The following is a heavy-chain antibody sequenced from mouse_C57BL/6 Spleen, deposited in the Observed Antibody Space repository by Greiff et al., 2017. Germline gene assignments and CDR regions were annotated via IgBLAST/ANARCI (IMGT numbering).Heavy chain of an antibody. CDR1: GYTFTSYW. CDR3: ARGDAMDY. J-gene: IGHJ4*01. V-gene: IGHV1-59*01. Sequence: QVQLKQPGAELVRPGTSVKLSCKASGYTFTSYWMHWVKQRPGQGLEWIGVIDPSDSYTNYNQKFKGKATLTVDTSSSTAYMPLSSLTSEDSAVYYCARGDAMDYWGQGTSVTVSS. CDR2: IDPSDSYT.